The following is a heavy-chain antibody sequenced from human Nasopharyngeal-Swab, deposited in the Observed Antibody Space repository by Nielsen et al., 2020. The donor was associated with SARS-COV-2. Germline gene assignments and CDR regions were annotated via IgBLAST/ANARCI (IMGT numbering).Heavy chain of an antibody. CDR3: ARGRRGYYDSSGEDFDY. CDR1: GGSISSYY. V-gene: IGHV4-59*01. Sequence: SETLSLTCTVSGGSISSYYWTWIRQPPGKGLEWMGYVYYTGRASYNPSLKSRVTMSVDTSKNHFSLRLTSVTAADTAVYYCARGRRGYYDSSGEDFDYWGQGALVNVSP. J-gene: IGHJ4*02. D-gene: IGHD3-22*01. CDR2: VYYTGRA.